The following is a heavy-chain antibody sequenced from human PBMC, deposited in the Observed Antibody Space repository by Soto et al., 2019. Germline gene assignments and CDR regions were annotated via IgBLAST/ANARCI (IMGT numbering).Heavy chain of an antibody. Sequence: PGGSLRLSCAASGFSFSTHYMNWVRQSPGKGLEWVSSINRDSTVIYYADSVKGRFTIPRDNARNSLSLQMNSLRAEDTAVYYCAKGLVSMVVPAATDYWGQGTLVTVSS. CDR3: AKGLVSMVVPAATDY. J-gene: IGHJ4*02. CDR1: GFSFSTHY. CDR2: INRDSTVI. D-gene: IGHD2-2*01. V-gene: IGHV3-48*01.